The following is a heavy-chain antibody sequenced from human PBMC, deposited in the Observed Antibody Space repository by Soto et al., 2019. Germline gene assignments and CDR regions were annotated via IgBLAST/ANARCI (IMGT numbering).Heavy chain of an antibody. CDR1: GDSISTYY. Sequence: SETLSLTCTVSGDSISTYYWNWVRQPLGKGLEWIGYIYYLGRTNYNPSLRSRVTMSLDTSKNQISLNLNSVTAADTAVYYCARDLVGLTHFDYWGQGILVTVSS. D-gene: IGHD2-8*02. V-gene: IGHV4-59*01. J-gene: IGHJ4*02. CDR3: ARDLVGLTHFDY. CDR2: IYYLGRT.